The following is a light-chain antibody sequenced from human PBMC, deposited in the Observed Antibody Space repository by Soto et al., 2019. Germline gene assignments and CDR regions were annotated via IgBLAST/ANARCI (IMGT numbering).Light chain of an antibody. CDR3: AAYTTSSTLV. Sequence: QSALTQPASVSGSPGQSITISCDGTSADVGAFDYVSWYQHHPGKVPKLMIYDVSDRPSGVSTRLSGSKSANMASLTISGLQADDEADYYCAAYTTSSTLVFGGGTKLTVL. J-gene: IGLJ3*02. V-gene: IGLV2-14*03. CDR1: SADVGAFDY. CDR2: DVS.